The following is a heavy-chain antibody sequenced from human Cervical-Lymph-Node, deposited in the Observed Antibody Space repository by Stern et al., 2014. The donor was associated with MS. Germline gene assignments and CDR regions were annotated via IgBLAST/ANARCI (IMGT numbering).Heavy chain of an antibody. CDR3: ARGELKEGLVRGMDV. CDR2: INPIFGTA. V-gene: IGHV1-69*01. CDR1: GGTFSSYA. Sequence: QVQLEESGAEVKKPGSSVKVSCKASGGTFSSYAISWVRQAPGQGLEWMGGINPIFGTANYAQKFQGRVTITADESTSTAYMELSSLRSEDTVVYYCARGELKEGLVRGMDVWGQGTTVTVSS. J-gene: IGHJ6*02. D-gene: IGHD1-26*01.